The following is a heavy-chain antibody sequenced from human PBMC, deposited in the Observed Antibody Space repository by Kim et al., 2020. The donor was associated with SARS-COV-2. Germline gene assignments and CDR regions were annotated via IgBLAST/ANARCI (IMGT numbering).Heavy chain of an antibody. J-gene: IGHJ4*02. CDR1: GFTFSSYA. D-gene: IGHD6-13*01. Sequence: GGSLRLSCAASGFTFSSYAMSWVRQAPGKGLEWVSAISGSGGSTYYADSVKGRFTISRDNSKNKLYLQMNSLRAEDTAVYYCAKLNARGAAAGARFYYFDYWGQGTLVTVSS. V-gene: IGHV3-23*01. CDR3: AKLNARGAAAGARFYYFDY. CDR2: ISGSGGST.